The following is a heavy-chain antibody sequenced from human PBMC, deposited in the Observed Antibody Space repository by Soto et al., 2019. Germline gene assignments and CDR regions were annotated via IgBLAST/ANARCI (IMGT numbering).Heavy chain of an antibody. V-gene: IGHV3-21*06. J-gene: IGHJ4*02. CDR2: ISSTTNYI. Sequence: PVGSLRLSCAASGFTFTRYSMNWVRQAPGKGLEWVSSISSTTNYIYYGDSMKGRFTISRDNGKNSLYLEMNSLRAEDTAVYYCARESEDLTSNFDYWGQGTLVTVSS. CDR3: ARESEDLTSNFDY. CDR1: GFTFTRYS.